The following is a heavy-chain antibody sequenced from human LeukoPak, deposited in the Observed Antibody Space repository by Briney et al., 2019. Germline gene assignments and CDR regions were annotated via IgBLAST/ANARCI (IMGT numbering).Heavy chain of an antibody. J-gene: IGHJ5*02. CDR2: IYYSGST. Sequence: SETLSLTCTVSGGSISSSSYYWGWIRQPPGKGLEWIGSIYYSGSTYYNPSLKSRVTISVDTSKNQFSLKLSSVTAADTAVYYCARTTPTLYGGYVRGLWFDPWGQGTLVTVSS. CDR3: ARTTPTLYGGYVRGLWFDP. D-gene: IGHD4-17*01. V-gene: IGHV4-39*07. CDR1: GGSISSSSYY.